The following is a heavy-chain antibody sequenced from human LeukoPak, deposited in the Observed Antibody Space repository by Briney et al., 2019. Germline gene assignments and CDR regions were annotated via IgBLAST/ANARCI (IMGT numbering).Heavy chain of an antibody. CDR3: AKDLYDYVWGSPAFDI. CDR2: ISGSGGST. CDR1: GFTFGSYG. Sequence: GGSLRLSCAASGFTFGSYGMHWVRQAPGKGLEWVSAISGSGGSTYYADSVKGRFTISRDNSKNTLYLQMNSLRAEDTAVYYCAKDLYDYVWGSPAFDIWGQGTMVTVSS. V-gene: IGHV3-23*01. J-gene: IGHJ3*02. D-gene: IGHD3-16*01.